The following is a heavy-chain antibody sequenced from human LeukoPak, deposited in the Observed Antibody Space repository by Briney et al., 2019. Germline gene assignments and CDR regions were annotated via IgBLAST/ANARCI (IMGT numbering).Heavy chain of an antibody. J-gene: IGHJ4*02. V-gene: IGHV3-30-3*01. CDR1: GFTFRSYA. CDR3: ARDLYTIFGVVSGSFDY. D-gene: IGHD3-3*01. Sequence: GGSLRLSCAASGFTFRSYAMHWVRQAPGKGLEWVAVISYDGSNKYYADSVKGRFTISRVNSKNTLYLQMNSLRAEDTALYYCARDLYTIFGVVSGSFDYWGQGTLVTVSS. CDR2: ISYDGSNK.